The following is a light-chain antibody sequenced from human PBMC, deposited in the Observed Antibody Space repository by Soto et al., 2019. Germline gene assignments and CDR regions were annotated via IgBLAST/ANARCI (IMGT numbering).Light chain of an antibody. CDR2: GAS. CDR1: HSVNSH. J-gene: IGKJ5*01. V-gene: IGKV3-15*01. Sequence: RTQSPATLSVSPCEIVTLSCRTSHSVNSHVAWYQQKPGQAPRLLLYGASTRATGIPVRFSGSGFGTEFTLTISSLQSEDFAVYYCQQYKNWPLFGQGTRLEI. CDR3: QQYKNWPL.